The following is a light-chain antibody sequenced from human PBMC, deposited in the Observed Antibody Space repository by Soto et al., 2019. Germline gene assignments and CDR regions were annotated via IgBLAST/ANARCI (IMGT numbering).Light chain of an antibody. J-gene: IGKJ4*01. Sequence: DIVITQSPYSLAVSLFESATINCKSSQTVLYSSNNKNYLAWYQQKPGQPPKLLIYWASTRESGVPDRFSGSGSGTDFTLTISGLQAEDVAVYYCQHYYTTPITFGGGTKVDI. CDR1: QTVLYSSNNKNY. CDR2: WAS. V-gene: IGKV4-1*01. CDR3: QHYYTTPIT.